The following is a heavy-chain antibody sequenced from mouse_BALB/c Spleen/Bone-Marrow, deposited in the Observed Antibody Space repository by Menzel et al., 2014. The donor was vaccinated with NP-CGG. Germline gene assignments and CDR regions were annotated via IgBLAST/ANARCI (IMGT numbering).Heavy chain of an antibody. Sequence: QVQLQQSGAELAKPGASVKMSCKASGYTFTSYWMHWVKQRPGQGLEWIGYINPSTGYTEYNQKFKDKATLTADKSSSTAYMQLSSPTSEDSAVYYCARGYYGSSLVYWGQGTLVTVSA. D-gene: IGHD1-1*01. J-gene: IGHJ3*01. CDR2: INPSTGYT. CDR3: ARGYYGSSLVY. CDR1: GYTFTSYW. V-gene: IGHV1-7*01.